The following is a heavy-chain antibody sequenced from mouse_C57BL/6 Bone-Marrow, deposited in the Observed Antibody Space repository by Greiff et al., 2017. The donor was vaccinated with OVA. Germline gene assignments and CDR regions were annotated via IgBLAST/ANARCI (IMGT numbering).Heavy chain of an antibody. V-gene: IGHV3-6*01. CDR1: GYSITSGYY. D-gene: IGHD2-4*01. Sequence: EVHLVESGPGLVKPSQSLSLTCSVTGYSITSGYYWNWIRQFPGNKLEWMGYISYDGSNNYNPSLKNRISITRDTSKNQFFLKLNSVTTEDTATYYCARMADYDGIYFDYWGQGTTLTVSS. J-gene: IGHJ2*01. CDR2: ISYDGSN. CDR3: ARMADYDGIYFDY.